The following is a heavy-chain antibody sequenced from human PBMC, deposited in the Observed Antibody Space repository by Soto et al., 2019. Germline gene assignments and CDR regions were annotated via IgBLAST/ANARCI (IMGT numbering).Heavy chain of an antibody. Sequence: QVQLQESGPGLVKPSQTLSLTCTVSGGSISSGGYYWSWIHQHPGKGLVWIGYIYYSGSTYYNPSLKSRVTISVDTSKNQFSLKLSSVTAADTAVYYCARAPMGRYDFWSGSPFYYYYGMDVWGQGTTVTVSS. V-gene: IGHV4-31*03. D-gene: IGHD3-3*01. J-gene: IGHJ6*02. CDR2: IYYSGST. CDR3: ARAPMGRYDFWSGSPFYYYYGMDV. CDR1: GGSISSGGYY.